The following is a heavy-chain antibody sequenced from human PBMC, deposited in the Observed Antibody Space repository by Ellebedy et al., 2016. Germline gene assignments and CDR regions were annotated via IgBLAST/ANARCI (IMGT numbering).Heavy chain of an antibody. Sequence: GESLKISCAASGFTVSTNYMKWVRQAPGKGLEWVSAIFSDGNTYYADSVKGRFTISRDNSKNTLYLQMNSLRAEDTAVYYCTRDSGGSYPDYWGQGTLVTVSS. D-gene: IGHD2-15*01. V-gene: IGHV3-53*01. CDR3: TRDSGGSYPDY. J-gene: IGHJ4*02. CDR2: IFSDGNT. CDR1: GFTVSTNY.